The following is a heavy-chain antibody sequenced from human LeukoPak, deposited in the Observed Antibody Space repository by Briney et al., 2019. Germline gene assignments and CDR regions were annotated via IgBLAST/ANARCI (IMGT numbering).Heavy chain of an antibody. Sequence: SQTLSLTCTVSGGSISSGGYYWSWIRQHPGKGLEWIGYIYYSGSAYYNPSLKSRVTISVDTSENQFSLKLSSVTAADTAVYYCASWTSSINAFDYWGQGTLVTVSS. J-gene: IGHJ4*02. CDR2: IYYSGSA. CDR3: ASWTSSINAFDY. CDR1: GGSISSGGYY. V-gene: IGHV4-31*03. D-gene: IGHD2-2*01.